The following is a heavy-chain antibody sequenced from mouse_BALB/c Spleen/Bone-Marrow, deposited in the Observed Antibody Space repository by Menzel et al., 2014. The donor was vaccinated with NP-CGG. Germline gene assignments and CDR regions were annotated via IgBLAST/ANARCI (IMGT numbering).Heavy chain of an antibody. CDR1: GYTFSSYW. CDR2: ILPGSGST. V-gene: IGHV1-9*01. Sequence: VQPQQSGAELMKPGASVKISCKATGYTFSSYWIEWVKQRPGHGLEWIGEILPGSGSTNYNEKFKGKATFTADTSSNTAYMQLSSLTSEDSAVYYCATARATWFAYWGQGTLVTVSA. J-gene: IGHJ3*01. CDR3: ATARATWFAY. D-gene: IGHD3-2*01.